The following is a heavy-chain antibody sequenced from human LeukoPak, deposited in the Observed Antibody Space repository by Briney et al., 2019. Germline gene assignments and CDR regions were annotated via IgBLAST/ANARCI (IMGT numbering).Heavy chain of an antibody. CDR3: AKANYYDSSGYPSDAFDI. Sequence: GGSLRLSCAASGFTFDDYAMHWVRQAPGKGLEWVSGISWNSGSIGYADSVKGRFTISRDNAKNSLYLQMNSLRAEDMALYYCAKANYYDSSGYPSDAFDIWGQGTMVTVSS. CDR2: ISWNSGSI. CDR1: GFTFDDYA. J-gene: IGHJ3*02. V-gene: IGHV3-9*03. D-gene: IGHD3-22*01.